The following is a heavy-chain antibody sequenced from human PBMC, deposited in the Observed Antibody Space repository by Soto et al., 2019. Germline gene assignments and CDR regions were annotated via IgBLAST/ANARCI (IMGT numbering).Heavy chain of an antibody. D-gene: IGHD2-15*01. Sequence: QVQLVESGGGVVQPGRSLRLSCAASGFTFSSYAMHWVRQAPGKGLEWVAVISSDGSNNYYADSVKGRFTISRDNSKNTQYLHMNRLRAEDTALYYCARFKGCSGGSCYAYFDYWGQGTLVTVSS. J-gene: IGHJ4*02. CDR1: GFTFSSYA. CDR2: ISSDGSNN. V-gene: IGHV3-30-3*01. CDR3: ARFKGCSGGSCYAYFDY.